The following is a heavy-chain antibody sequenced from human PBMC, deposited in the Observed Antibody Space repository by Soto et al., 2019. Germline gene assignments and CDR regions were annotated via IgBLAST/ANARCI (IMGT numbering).Heavy chain of an antibody. CDR3: ARDDDYEANAFDY. CDR1: GFTFSRYG. D-gene: IGHD3-22*01. V-gene: IGHV3-33*01. Sequence: GGSLRLSCAASGFTFSRYGMHWVRQAPGKGLEWVALIWNDGIRKVYVDSVKGQFTISRENSKNTLILQMHIQRAEDTAVYYCARDDDYEANAFDYWGPGALVTVSS. CDR2: IWNDGIRK. J-gene: IGHJ4*02.